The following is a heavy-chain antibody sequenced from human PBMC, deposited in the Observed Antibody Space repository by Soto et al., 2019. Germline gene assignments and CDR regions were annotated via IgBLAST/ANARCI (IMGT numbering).Heavy chain of an antibody. CDR2: ISHDGSNK. CDR1: GFTFSSYG. V-gene: IGHV3-30*03. D-gene: IGHD3-22*01. J-gene: IGHJ4*02. Sequence: GGSLRLSCAASGFTFSSYGMHWVRQAPGKGLEWVAVISHDGSNKYLADSVKGRFTISRDNSRNTLFLQMNSLRAEDSAVYYCARDYYKYYDSSGYYRSPAYWGQGT. CDR3: ARDYYKYYDSSGYYRSPAY.